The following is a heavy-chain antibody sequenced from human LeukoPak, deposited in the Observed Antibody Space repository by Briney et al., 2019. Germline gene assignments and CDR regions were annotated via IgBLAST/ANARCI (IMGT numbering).Heavy chain of an antibody. Sequence: GWSLRLSCAVSGITLSNYGMSWVRQAPRKGLEWVAGISGSAGGTIYAASVKGRFTISRDNPKNTLHLQMNSLRAEDTAVYFCAKRGIVIRAVIIVGFHKEAYYFDDWGQGALVTVSS. CDR3: AKRGIVIRAVIIVGFHKEAYYFDD. D-gene: IGHD3-10*01. CDR1: GITLSNYG. V-gene: IGHV3-23*01. CDR2: ISGSAGGT. J-gene: IGHJ4*02.